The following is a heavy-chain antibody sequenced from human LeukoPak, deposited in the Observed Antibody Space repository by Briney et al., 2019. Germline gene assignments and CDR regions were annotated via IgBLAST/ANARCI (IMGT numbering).Heavy chain of an antibody. V-gene: IGHV3-23*01. J-gene: IGHJ4*02. CDR3: ARISSGWTALFDY. CDR2: ISGSGGST. D-gene: IGHD6-19*01. CDR1: GFTFSSYA. Sequence: GGSLRLSCAASGFTFSSYAMSWVRQAPGKGLEWVSAISGSGGSTYYADSVKGRFTISRDNSKNTLYLQMNSLRAEDTAVYYCARISSGWTALFDYWGQGTLVTVSS.